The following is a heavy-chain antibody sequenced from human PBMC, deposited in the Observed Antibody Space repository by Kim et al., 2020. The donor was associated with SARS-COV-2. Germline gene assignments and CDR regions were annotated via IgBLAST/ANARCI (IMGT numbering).Heavy chain of an antibody. CDR3: ARGGWGAAAGSPGY. Sequence: GGSLRLSCAASGFTFSSYSMNWVRQAPGKGLEWVSSISSSSSYIYYADSVKGRFTISRDNAKNSLYLQMNSLRAEDTAVYYCARGGWGAAAGSPGYWGQGTLVTVSS. V-gene: IGHV3-21*01. J-gene: IGHJ4*02. CDR2: ISSSSSYI. CDR1: GFTFSSYS. D-gene: IGHD6-13*01.